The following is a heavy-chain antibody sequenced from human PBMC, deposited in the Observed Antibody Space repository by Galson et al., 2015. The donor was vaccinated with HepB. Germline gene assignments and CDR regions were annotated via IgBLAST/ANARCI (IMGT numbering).Heavy chain of an antibody. CDR3: ARARRYPPRRSYFGGGAFDI. Sequence: SLRLSCAASGFTFSSYDMHWVRQATGKGLEWVSAIGTAGDTYYPGSVKGRFTISRENAKNSLYLQMNSLRAGDTAVYYCARARRYPPRRSYFGGGAFDIWGQGTMVTVSS. D-gene: IGHD1-26*01. CDR2: IGTAGDT. CDR1: GFTFSSYD. J-gene: IGHJ3*02. V-gene: IGHV3-13*01.